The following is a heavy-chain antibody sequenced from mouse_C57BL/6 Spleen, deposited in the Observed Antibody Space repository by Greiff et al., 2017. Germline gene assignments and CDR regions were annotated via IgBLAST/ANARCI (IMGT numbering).Heavy chain of an antibody. V-gene: IGHV1-82*01. Sequence: VQLQQSGPELVKPGASVKISCKASGYAFSSSWMNWVKQRPGKGLEWIGRIYPGDGDTNYNGKFKGKATLTADKSSSTAYMQLSSLTSEDSAVYVCARSRDYDVTSYAMDYWGQGTSVTVSS. CDR3: ARSRDYDVTSYAMDY. D-gene: IGHD2-4*01. CDR2: IYPGDGDT. CDR1: GYAFSSSW. J-gene: IGHJ4*01.